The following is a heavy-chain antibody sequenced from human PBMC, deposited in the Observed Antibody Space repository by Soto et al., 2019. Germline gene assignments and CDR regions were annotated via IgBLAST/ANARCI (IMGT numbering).Heavy chain of an antibody. CDR1: GFTFSSYW. D-gene: IGHD1-26*01. J-gene: IGHJ4*02. Sequence: EVQLVESGGGLVQPGGSLRLSCAASGFTFSSYWMSWVRQAPGKGLEWVANIKQGGSEKYYVDSVKGRFNISRDNAKNSLYLQMNSLRAEDTAVYYCARDPGWELPTAEFDYWGQGTLVTVSS. CDR3: ARDPGWELPTAEFDY. CDR2: IKQGGSEK. V-gene: IGHV3-7*01.